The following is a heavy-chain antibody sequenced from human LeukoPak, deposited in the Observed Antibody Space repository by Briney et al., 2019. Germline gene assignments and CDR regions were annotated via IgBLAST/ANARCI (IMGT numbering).Heavy chain of an antibody. J-gene: IGHJ4*02. CDR2: MNPNSGNT. V-gene: IGHV1-8*01. CDR3: ASALKRGSAGTLIDH. CDR1: GYSFTSHD. Sequence: ASVKVSCKASGYSFTSHDINWVRQATGQGLEWMGWMNPNSGNTGYAQKFQGRVTMTRNTSISTAYLELSSLGSEDTAMYYCASALKRGSAGTLIDHWGQGTLVTVSS. D-gene: IGHD6-13*01.